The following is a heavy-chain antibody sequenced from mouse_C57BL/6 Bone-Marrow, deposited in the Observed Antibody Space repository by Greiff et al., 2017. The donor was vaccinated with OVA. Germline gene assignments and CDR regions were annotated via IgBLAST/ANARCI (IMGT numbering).Heavy chain of an antibody. CDR1: GYTFTSYW. J-gene: IGHJ4*01. D-gene: IGHD4-1*01. CDR2: IHPSDSDT. CDR3: AIVPVDWGGWAMDY. Sequence: QVQLQQPGAELVKPGASVKVSCKASGYTFTSYWMHWVKQRPGQGLEWIGRIHPSDSDTNYNQKFKGKATLTVDKSSSTAYMQLSSLTSEDSAVDYGAIVPVDWGGWAMDYWGQGTSVTVSS. V-gene: IGHV1-74*01.